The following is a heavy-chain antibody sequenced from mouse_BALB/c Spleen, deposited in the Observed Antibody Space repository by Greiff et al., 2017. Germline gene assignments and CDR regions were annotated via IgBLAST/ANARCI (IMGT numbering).Heavy chain of an antibody. J-gene: IGHJ4*01. D-gene: IGHD2-1*01. Sequence: QVQLQQSGAELVRPGASVTLSCKASGYTFTDYEMHWVKLTPVHGLEWIGAIDPETGGTAYNQKFKGKATLTADKSSSTAYMELRSLTSEDSAVYYCTRLDGNYRYYAIDYWGQGTSVTVTS. V-gene: IGHV1-15*01. CDR3: TRLDGNYRYYAIDY. CDR2: IDPETGGT. CDR1: GYTFTDYE.